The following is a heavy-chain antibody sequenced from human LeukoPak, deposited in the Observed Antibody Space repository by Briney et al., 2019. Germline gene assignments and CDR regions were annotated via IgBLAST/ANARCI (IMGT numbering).Heavy chain of an antibody. CDR3: ARDGGAGSYYFDY. V-gene: IGHV3-11*04. CDR1: GFTFSDYY. J-gene: IGHJ4*02. D-gene: IGHD6-19*01. Sequence: GGSLRLSCAASGFTFSDYYMSWIRQAPGKGLEWVSYISKNGKTIYYADSVKGRFTISRDNAKKSVYLQMNSLRAEDTAVYYCARDGGAGSYYFDYWGQGTLVTVSS. CDR2: ISKNGKTI.